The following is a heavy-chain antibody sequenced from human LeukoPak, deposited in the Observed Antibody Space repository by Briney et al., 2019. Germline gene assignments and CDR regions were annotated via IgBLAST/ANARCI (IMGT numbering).Heavy chain of an antibody. D-gene: IGHD6-6*01. V-gene: IGHV4-34*01. CDR3: AREGQLALFGYYYYYYMDV. J-gene: IGHJ6*03. Sequence: SETLSLTCAVYGGSFSGYYWSWIRQPPGKGREWIGEINHSGSTNYNPSLKSRVTISVDTSKNQFSLKLSSVTAADTAVYYCAREGQLALFGYYYYYYMDVWGKGTTVTVSS. CDR2: INHSGST. CDR1: GGSFSGYY.